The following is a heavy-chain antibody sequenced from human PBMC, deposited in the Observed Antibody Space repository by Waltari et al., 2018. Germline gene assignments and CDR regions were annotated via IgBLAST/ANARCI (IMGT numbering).Heavy chain of an antibody. CDR1: GGSISSHY. J-gene: IGHJ3*02. CDR3: ARDPSGYVNDAFDI. D-gene: IGHD5-12*01. CDR2: IYDSGST. Sequence: QVQLQESGPGLVKPSETLSLTCTVSGGSISSHYWSWIRQPPGKGLEWIGYIYDSGSTNYNPSLRSRVTISVDTSKNQFSLKLSSVTAADTAVYYCARDPSGYVNDAFDIWSQGTMVTVSS. V-gene: IGHV4-59*11.